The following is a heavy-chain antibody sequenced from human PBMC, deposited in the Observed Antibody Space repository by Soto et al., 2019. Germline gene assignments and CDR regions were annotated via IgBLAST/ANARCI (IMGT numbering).Heavy chain of an antibody. CDR3: ASLLLRRITIFGVVTSYYYYGMDV. D-gene: IGHD3-3*01. J-gene: IGHJ6*02. CDR1: GFTFSSYS. CDR2: ISSSSSTI. V-gene: IGHV3-48*02. Sequence: GGSLRLSCAASGFTFSSYSMNWVRQAPGKGLEWVSYISSSSSTIYYADSVKGRFTISRDNAKNSLYLQMNSLRDEDTAVYYCASLLLRRITIFGVVTSYYYYGMDVWGQGTTVTVSS.